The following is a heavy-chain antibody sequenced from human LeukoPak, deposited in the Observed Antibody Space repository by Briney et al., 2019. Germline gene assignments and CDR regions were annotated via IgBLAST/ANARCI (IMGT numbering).Heavy chain of an antibody. CDR2: ISSSSSII. CDR3: AKVGAAGIAVVLVDY. D-gene: IGHD6-19*01. Sequence: GGSLRLSCAASGFTFSDYSMNWVRQAPGKGLEWVSHISSSSSIIYYADSVKGRFTISRDNAKNSLYLQMNSLRDEDTAVYYCAKVGAAGIAVVLVDYWGQGTLVTVSS. CDR1: GFTFSDYS. J-gene: IGHJ4*02. V-gene: IGHV3-48*02.